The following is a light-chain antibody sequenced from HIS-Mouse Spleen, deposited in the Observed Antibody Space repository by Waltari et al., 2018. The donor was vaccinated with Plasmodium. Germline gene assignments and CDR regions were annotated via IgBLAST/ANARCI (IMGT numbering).Light chain of an antibody. CDR2: EVS. CDR1: SSDVGGYNY. CDR3: SSYAGSNNLV. J-gene: IGLJ2*01. Sequence: QSALTQPPSASGSPGQSVTIPCTGTSSDVGGYNYVSWYQQHPGKAPKLMIYEVSKRPSGVPDRFSGLQAEDEADYYCSSYAGSNNLVFGGGTKLTVL. V-gene: IGLV2-8*01.